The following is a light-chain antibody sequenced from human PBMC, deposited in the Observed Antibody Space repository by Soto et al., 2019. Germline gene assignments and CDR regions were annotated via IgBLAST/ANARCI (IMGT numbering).Light chain of an antibody. Sequence: QSALTQPASVSGSPGQSITISCTGTSSDVGAYNFVSWYQQYPGKAPRLLIYELTKRPSGVPDRFSGSRSGNTASLTVSGLQTEDEADYYCTSYTGNTLVVFGGGTKLTVL. CDR1: SSDVGAYNF. CDR2: ELT. CDR3: TSYTGNTLVV. V-gene: IGLV2-8*01. J-gene: IGLJ2*01.